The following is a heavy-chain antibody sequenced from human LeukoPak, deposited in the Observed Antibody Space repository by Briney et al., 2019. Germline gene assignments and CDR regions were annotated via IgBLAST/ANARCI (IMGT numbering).Heavy chain of an antibody. D-gene: IGHD3-22*01. Sequence: PSQTLSLTCSVSGGSISSGDYYWTWIRQSPGKGLEWIGYVYYTGSTHYNPSLQSRVSISVDTSRNQFSLKLTSVTAADTAVYYCAISISYYDSSGHYSGYFYGLDVWGRGTTVTVYS. V-gene: IGHV4-30-4*01. CDR3: AISISYYDSSGHYSGYFYGLDV. CDR1: GGSISSGDYY. CDR2: VYYTGST. J-gene: IGHJ6*02.